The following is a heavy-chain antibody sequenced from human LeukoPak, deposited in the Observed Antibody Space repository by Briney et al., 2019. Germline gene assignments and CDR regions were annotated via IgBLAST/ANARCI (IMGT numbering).Heavy chain of an antibody. V-gene: IGHV3-11*01. J-gene: IGHJ4*02. Sequence: GRSLRLSCAASGFNFIDYSMNWVRQAPGKGLEWVSYISSSGSTIYYADSVKGRFTISRDNAKNSLYLQVNSLRAEDTAVYYCARESYYDSSGYYGHGDYWGQGTLVTVSS. CDR2: ISSSGSTI. CDR1: GFNFIDYS. CDR3: ARESYYDSSGYYGHGDY. D-gene: IGHD3-22*01.